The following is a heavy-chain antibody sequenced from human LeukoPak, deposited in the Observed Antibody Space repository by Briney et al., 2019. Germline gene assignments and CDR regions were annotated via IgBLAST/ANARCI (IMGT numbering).Heavy chain of an antibody. D-gene: IGHD4-11*01. CDR2: ISRSGTNT. CDR3: AKDWPVSGDHYSPFDY. V-gene: IGHV3-23*01. J-gene: IGHJ4*02. Sequence: PGGSLRLSCAASGFTFSSYWMSWVRQAPGKGLEWVAAISRSGTNTYYVDSVKGRFTISRDSSKNTLHLQMDSLRAEDTAVYYCAKDWPVSGDHYSPFDYWGQGTLVTVSS. CDR1: GFTFSSYW.